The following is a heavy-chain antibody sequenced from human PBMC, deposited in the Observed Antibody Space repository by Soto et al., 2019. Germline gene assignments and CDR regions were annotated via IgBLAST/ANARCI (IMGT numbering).Heavy chain of an antibody. J-gene: IGHJ4*02. V-gene: IGHV3-33*01. CDR3: AVGDGLRYFDWPTYYFDY. CDR2: IWYDGSNK. D-gene: IGHD3-9*01. CDR1: GFTFSSYG. Sequence: GGSLRLSCAASGFTFSSYGMHWVRQAPGKGLEWVAVIWYDGSNKYYADSVKGRFTISRDNSKNTLYLQMNSLRAEDTAVYYCAVGDGLRYFDWPTYYFDYSGQGTLVTVSS.